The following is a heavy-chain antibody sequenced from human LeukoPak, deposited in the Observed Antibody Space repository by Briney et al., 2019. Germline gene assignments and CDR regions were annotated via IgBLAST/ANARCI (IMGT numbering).Heavy chain of an antibody. V-gene: IGHV3-48*03. Sequence: PGGSLRLSCAASGFTFRSYEMNWVRQAPGKGPEWVSYISSSGSTMYYADSVKGRFTISRDNAKNSLYLQMNSLRAEDTAVYYCATYYDSAGFDFDYWGQGTLVTVSS. CDR2: ISSSGSTM. CDR3: ATYYDSAGFDFDY. D-gene: IGHD3-22*01. CDR1: GFTFRSYE. J-gene: IGHJ4*02.